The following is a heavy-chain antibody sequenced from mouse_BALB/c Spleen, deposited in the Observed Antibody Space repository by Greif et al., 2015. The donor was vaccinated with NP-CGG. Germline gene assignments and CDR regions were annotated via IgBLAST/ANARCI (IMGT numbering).Heavy chain of an antibody. J-gene: IGHJ3*01. CDR2: ISSGSSTI. V-gene: IGHV5-17*02. Sequence: EVQGVESGGGLVQPGGSRKLSCAASGFTFSSFGMHWVRQAPEKGLGWVAYISSGSSTIYYAATVKGRFTISRDNPKNTLFLQMTSLRSEDTAMYNCARHGSSYGGFAYWGQGTLVTVSA. CDR1: GFTFSSFG. D-gene: IGHD1-1*01. CDR3: ARHGSSYGGFAY.